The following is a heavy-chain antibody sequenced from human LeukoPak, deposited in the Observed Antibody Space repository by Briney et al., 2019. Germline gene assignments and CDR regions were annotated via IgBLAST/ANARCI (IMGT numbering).Heavy chain of an antibody. CDR1: SGSISSYY. V-gene: IGHV4-59*01. J-gene: IGHJ4*02. CDR3: ARENTDMADFDY. CDR2: IYYSGST. Sequence: SETLSLTCTVSSGSISSYYWSWIRQPPGKGLEWIGYIYYSGSTNYNPSLKSRVTISVDTSKNQFSLKLSSVTAADTAVYYCARENTDMADFDYWGQGTLVTVSS. D-gene: IGHD5-18*01.